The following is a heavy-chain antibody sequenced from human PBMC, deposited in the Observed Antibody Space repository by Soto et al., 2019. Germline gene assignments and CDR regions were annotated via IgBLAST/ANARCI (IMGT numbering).Heavy chain of an antibody. CDR2: IDPSDSYT. D-gene: IGHD5-18*01. CDR1: GYSFTSYW. CDR3: ARTSMQSRGYSYGHGGMDV. Sequence: EGQLVQSGAEVKKPGESLRISCKGSGYSFTSYWISWVRQMPGKGLEWMGRIDPSDSYTNYSPSFQGHVTISADKSISTAYLQWSSLKASDTAMYYCARTSMQSRGYSYGHGGMDVWGQGTTVTVSS. J-gene: IGHJ6*02. V-gene: IGHV5-10-1*01.